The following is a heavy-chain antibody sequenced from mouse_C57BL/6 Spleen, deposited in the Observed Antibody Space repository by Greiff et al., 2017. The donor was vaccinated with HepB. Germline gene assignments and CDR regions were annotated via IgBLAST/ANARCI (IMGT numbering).Heavy chain of an antibody. Sequence: QVQLQQPGAELVMPGASVKLSCKASGYTFTSYWMHWVKQRPGQGLEWIGEIDPSDSYTNYNQKFKGKSTLTVDKSSSTAYMQLSSLTSEDSAVYYCAAIVATDYWGQGTTLTVSS. CDR3: AAIVATDY. J-gene: IGHJ2*01. D-gene: IGHD1-1*01. V-gene: IGHV1-69*01. CDR1: GYTFTSYW. CDR2: IDPSDSYT.